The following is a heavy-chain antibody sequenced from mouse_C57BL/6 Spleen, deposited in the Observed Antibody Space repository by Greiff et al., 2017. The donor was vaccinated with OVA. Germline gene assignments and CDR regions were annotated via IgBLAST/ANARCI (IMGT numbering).Heavy chain of an antibody. Sequence: EVQLVESGPGLVKPSQSLSLTCSVTGYSITSGYYWNWIRLFPGNKLEWMGYISYDGSNNYNPSLKNRISITRDTSKNQFFLKLNSVTTEDTATYYCARDLRYDYGVDWYFDVWGTGTTVTVSS. CDR2: ISYDGSN. CDR3: ARDLRYDYGVDWYFDV. J-gene: IGHJ1*03. CDR1: GYSITSGYY. D-gene: IGHD2-4*01. V-gene: IGHV3-6*01.